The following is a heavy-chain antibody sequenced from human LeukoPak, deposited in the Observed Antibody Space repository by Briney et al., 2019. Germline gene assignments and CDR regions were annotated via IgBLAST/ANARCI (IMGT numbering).Heavy chain of an antibody. CDR3: ARVYGTTYSSHHLDY. J-gene: IGHJ4*03. CDR1: GFTFSSYA. D-gene: IGHD2-21*01. V-gene: IGHV3-23*01. CDR2: ISGSGGST. Sequence: GGSLRLSCAASGFTFSSYAMSWVRQAPGKGLEWVSAISGSGGSTYYADSVKGRFTISRDNSKNTLYLQMNSLRAEDTAVYFCARVYGTTYSSHHLDYWGHGTLVTVSS.